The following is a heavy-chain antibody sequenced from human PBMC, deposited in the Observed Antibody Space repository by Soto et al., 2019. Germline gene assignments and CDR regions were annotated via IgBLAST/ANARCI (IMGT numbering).Heavy chain of an antibody. CDR3: ARLKEYSSGWYEVYFDY. V-gene: IGHV5-51*01. D-gene: IGHD6-19*01. Sequence: GESLKISCKGSGYSFTSYWIGWVRQMPGKGLEWMGIIYPGDSDTRYSPSFQGQVTVSADKSISTAYLQWSSLKASDTAMYYCARLKEYSSGWYEVYFDYWGQGTLVTSPQ. CDR1: GYSFTSYW. CDR2: IYPGDSDT. J-gene: IGHJ4*02.